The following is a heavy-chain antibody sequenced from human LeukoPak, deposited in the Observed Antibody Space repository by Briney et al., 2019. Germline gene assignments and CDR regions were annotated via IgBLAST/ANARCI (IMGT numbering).Heavy chain of an antibody. Sequence: GGSLRLSCAASGFTFSSYSMNWVRQAPGKGLEWVSSISSSSSYIYYADSVKGRFTISRDNAKNSLYLQMNSLRAGDTAVYYCARVRGYSSRKYYFDYWGQGTLVTVSS. J-gene: IGHJ4*02. CDR3: ARVRGYSSRKYYFDY. CDR1: GFTFSSYS. D-gene: IGHD6-13*01. CDR2: ISSSSSYI. V-gene: IGHV3-21*01.